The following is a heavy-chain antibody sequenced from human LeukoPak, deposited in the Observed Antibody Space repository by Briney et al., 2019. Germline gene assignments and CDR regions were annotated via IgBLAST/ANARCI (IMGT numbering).Heavy chain of an antibody. V-gene: IGHV4-34*01. Sequence: SETLSLTCAVYGGSFSGYYWSWIRQPPGKGLEWIGEINHSGSTNYNPSLKSRVTISVDTSKNQFSLKLSSVTAADTAVYYCARYCSGGSRYSRYFDYWGQGTLVTVSS. J-gene: IGHJ4*02. CDR2: INHSGST. D-gene: IGHD2-15*01. CDR3: ARYCSGGSRYSRYFDY. CDR1: GGSFSGYY.